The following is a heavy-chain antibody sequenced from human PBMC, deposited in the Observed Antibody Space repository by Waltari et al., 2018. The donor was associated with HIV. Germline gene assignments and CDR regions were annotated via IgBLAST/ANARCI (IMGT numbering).Heavy chain of an antibody. J-gene: IGHJ3*02. V-gene: IGHV3-30*15. D-gene: IGHD2-15*01. CDR1: RFSFSDYD. Sequence: LVESGGDLVQSGPSLRLSCEASRFSFSDYDMFWVRQAPGKGLEWVAVISNDGNDKKYVDSVKGRFNVSRDNVKNTLYLYMSRLRPEDTAVYYCVRETSGRDAFDIWGLGTQVIVSS. CDR2: ISNDGNDK. CDR3: VRETSGRDAFDI.